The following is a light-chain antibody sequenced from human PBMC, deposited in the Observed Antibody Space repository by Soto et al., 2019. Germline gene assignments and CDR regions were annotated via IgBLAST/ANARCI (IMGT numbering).Light chain of an antibody. CDR1: QSVSSSY. Sequence: EIVLTQSPGTLSLSPGERATLSCRASQSVSSSYLAWYQQKPGQAPRLLIYGASSRATGIPDRFSGSGSGTDFTLTISRLEPEYFAVYYCQQYGSSLFGPGTKVHIK. V-gene: IGKV3-20*01. CDR3: QQYGSSL. J-gene: IGKJ3*01. CDR2: GAS.